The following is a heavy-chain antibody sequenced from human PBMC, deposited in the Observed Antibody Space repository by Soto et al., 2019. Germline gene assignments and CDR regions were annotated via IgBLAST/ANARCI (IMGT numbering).Heavy chain of an antibody. D-gene: IGHD3-10*01. J-gene: IGHJ4*02. CDR2: ISYDGSNK. CDR1: GFTFSSYG. Sequence: QVQLVESGGGVVQPGRSLRLSCAASGFTFSSYGMHWVRQAPGKGLEWVAVISYDGSNKYYADSVKGRFTISRDNSKNTLYLQMNSLRAEDPAVYYCAKSGGSGSYYNVAYWGQGTLVTVSS. V-gene: IGHV3-30*18. CDR3: AKSGGSGSYYNVAY.